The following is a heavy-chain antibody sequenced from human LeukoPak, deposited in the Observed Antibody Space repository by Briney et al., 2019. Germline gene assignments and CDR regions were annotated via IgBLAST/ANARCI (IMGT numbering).Heavy chain of an antibody. D-gene: IGHD3-22*01. CDR1: GGSFSGYY. CDR2: INHSGST. Sequence: PSETLSLTCAVYGGSFSGYYWSWIRQPPGKGLEWSGEINHSGSTNYNPSLKSRVTISVDTSKNQFSLKLSSVTAADTAVYYCARGPYSYDSSGAFDIWGQGTMVTVSS. CDR3: ARGPYSYDSSGAFDI. V-gene: IGHV4-34*01. J-gene: IGHJ3*02.